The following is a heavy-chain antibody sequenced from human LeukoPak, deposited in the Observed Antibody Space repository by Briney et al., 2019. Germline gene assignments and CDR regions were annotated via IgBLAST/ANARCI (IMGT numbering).Heavy chain of an antibody. D-gene: IGHD2-2*01. Sequence: RGSLRLSCAASGFTFSAYGMHWVRQAPGKGLEWVAVISYDGSSKYYADSVKGRFTISRDNSKNTLYLQMNSLRAEDTAVYYCAKDVSLGYCSSTSCYAVFWGQGTLVTVSS. CDR3: AKDVSLGYCSSTSCYAVF. CDR1: GFTFSAYG. V-gene: IGHV3-30*18. J-gene: IGHJ4*02. CDR2: ISYDGSSK.